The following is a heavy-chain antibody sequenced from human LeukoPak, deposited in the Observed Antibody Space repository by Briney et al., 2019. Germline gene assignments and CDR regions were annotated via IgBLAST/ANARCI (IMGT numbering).Heavy chain of an antibody. CDR3: ARGPPGYKKFPIDY. J-gene: IGHJ4*02. CDR2: ISSSGST. V-gene: IGHV4-61*02. Sequence: ASETLSLTCTVSGDSISSGDYYWSRIRQPAGKGLEWIGRISSSGSTNYNPSLKSRVTISVDTSKNQFSLKLSSVTAADTAVYYCARGPPGYKKFPIDYWGQGTLVTVSS. D-gene: IGHD1-14*01. CDR1: GDSISSGDYY.